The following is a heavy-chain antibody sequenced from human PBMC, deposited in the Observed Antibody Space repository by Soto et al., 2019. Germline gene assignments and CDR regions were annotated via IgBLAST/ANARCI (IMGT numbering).Heavy chain of an antibody. D-gene: IGHD3-22*01. Sequence: GGSLRLSCVASGFTFSDYNMNWVRQAPVKGLEWVSFISGRSNTIYYADSVKGRFTISRDNAKNSLYLLMNSLRAEDTAVYYCTREGDGSGFFSDFWGQGALVTVSS. CDR2: ISGRSNTI. CDR1: GFTFSDYN. CDR3: TREGDGSGFFSDF. V-gene: IGHV3-48*01. J-gene: IGHJ4*02.